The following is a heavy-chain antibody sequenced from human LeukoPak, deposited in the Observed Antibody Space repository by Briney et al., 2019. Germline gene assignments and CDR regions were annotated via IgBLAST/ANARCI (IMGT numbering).Heavy chain of an antibody. V-gene: IGHV3-66*04. D-gene: IGHD1-26*01. CDR1: GFSVSSNY. Sequence: GGSLRLSCAASGFSVSSNYRSWVRQAPGKGLEGVGVIDGGGSTYYADSVKGRFTISRDNAKNTVYLQMHSVTAEDPAVYHCPRQNSGSYRYASDLWGQGTMVTVSS. CDR2: IDGGGST. CDR3: PRQNSGSYRYASDL. J-gene: IGHJ3*01.